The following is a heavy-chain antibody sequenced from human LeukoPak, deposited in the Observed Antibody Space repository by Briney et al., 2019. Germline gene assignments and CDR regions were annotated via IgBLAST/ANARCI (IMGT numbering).Heavy chain of an antibody. CDR1: GGTFTSYA. J-gene: IGHJ4*02. Sequence: GASGKVSCKASGGTFTSYAISWVRQAPGQGLEWMGRIIPIFGIANYAQKFQGRVTITADKSTSTAYMELSSLRSEDTAVYYCARGMGYSNYYFDYWGQGTLVTVSS. CDR3: ARGMGYSNYYFDY. D-gene: IGHD4-11*01. V-gene: IGHV1-69*04. CDR2: IIPIFGIA.